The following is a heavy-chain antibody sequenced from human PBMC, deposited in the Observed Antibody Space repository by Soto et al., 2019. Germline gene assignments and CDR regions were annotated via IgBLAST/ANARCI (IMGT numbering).Heavy chain of an antibody. V-gene: IGHV5-51*01. CDR3: ARSHRTVTESYYYYYMDV. D-gene: IGHD4-4*01. Sequence: PGESLKISCKGSGYSFTSYRIGWVRQMPGKGLEWMGIIYPGDSDTRYSPSFQGQVTISADKSISTAYLQWSSLKASDTAMYYCARSHRTVTESYYYYYMDVWGKGTTVTVSS. CDR1: GYSFTSYR. J-gene: IGHJ6*03. CDR2: IYPGDSDT.